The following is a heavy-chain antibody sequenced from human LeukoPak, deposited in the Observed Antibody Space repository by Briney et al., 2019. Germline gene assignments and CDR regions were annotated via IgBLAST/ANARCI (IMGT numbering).Heavy chain of an antibody. V-gene: IGHV3-48*02. CDR2: ISSSSSTI. Sequence: PGRSLRLSCAASGFTFSSYSMNWVRQAPGKGLEWVSYISSSSSTIYYADSVKGRFTISRDNAKNSLYLQMNSLRDEDTAVYYCAREGDDSSGYYPYYFDYWGQGTLVTVSS. D-gene: IGHD3-22*01. CDR3: AREGDDSSGYYPYYFDY. J-gene: IGHJ4*02. CDR1: GFTFSSYS.